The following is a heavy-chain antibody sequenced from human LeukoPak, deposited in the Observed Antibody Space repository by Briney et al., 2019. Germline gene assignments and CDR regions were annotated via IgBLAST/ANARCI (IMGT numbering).Heavy chain of an antibody. D-gene: IGHD4-17*01. CDR3: VREGEYGEDYY. J-gene: IGHJ4*02. CDR1: GGSSIGSGGYY. V-gene: IGHV4-31*03. Sequence: SETLSLTCTVSGGSSIGSGGYYWTWIRQHPEKGLEWIGYFYHRASYNPSLKSRVTISVDASKNQFSLSLASVTAADTAVYYCVREGEYGEDYYWGQGAQVIVST. CDR2: FYHRA.